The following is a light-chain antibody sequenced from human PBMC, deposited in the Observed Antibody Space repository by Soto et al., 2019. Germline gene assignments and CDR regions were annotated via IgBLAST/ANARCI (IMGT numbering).Light chain of an antibody. CDR3: QQRSNWPPFT. V-gene: IGKV3-11*01. Sequence: EIVLTQSPATLSLSPGERATLSCRASQSVSNYLAWYQQKPGQAPRLLIYDASNRSTVIPARFSGSWSGTDFTITISSLEPEDFEVYYCQQRSNWPPFTFGPGTKVDIK. CDR1: QSVSNY. J-gene: IGKJ3*01. CDR2: DAS.